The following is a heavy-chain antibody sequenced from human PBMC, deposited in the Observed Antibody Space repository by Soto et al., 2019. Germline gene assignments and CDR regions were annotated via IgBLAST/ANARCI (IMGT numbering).Heavy chain of an antibody. CDR3: ARGVVGFSTWRFDY. J-gene: IGHJ4*02. Sequence: QVQLQQWGAGLMKTSESLSLTCAVYGGSFSGYYWSWIRQPPGKGLEWIGEINHSGSTNYNPSLKSRVTISVDTSKNQFSLKLSSVTAADTAVYYCARGVVGFSTWRFDYWGQGTLVTVSS. D-gene: IGHD6-13*01. V-gene: IGHV4-34*01. CDR2: INHSGST. CDR1: GGSFSGYY.